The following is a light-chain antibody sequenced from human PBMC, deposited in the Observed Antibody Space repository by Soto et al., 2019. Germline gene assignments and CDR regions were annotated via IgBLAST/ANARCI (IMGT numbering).Light chain of an antibody. Sequence: SVLTQSPATLSLSPGERATLSCRASQSVSSYLAWYQQKPGQAPRLLIYDASNRAPGIPARFSGSGSGTDFILPISSLEPEDFAVYYCQQRSNWPPYTFGQGTKLEMK. CDR2: DAS. V-gene: IGKV3-11*01. J-gene: IGKJ2*01. CDR3: QQRSNWPPYT. CDR1: QSVSSY.